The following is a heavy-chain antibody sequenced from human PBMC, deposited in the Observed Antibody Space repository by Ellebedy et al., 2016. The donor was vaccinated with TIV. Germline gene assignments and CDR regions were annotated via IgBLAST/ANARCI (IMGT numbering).Heavy chain of an antibody. V-gene: IGHV3-30*04. J-gene: IGHJ4*02. CDR1: GFIFGNYA. D-gene: IGHD1-26*01. CDR3: ARDRSYSPTY. Sequence: GGSLRLXXAASGFIFGNYAMNWVRQTPGKGLEWVAFISYDGNNKYYADSGKSRFTLSRDNAKNTLYLEMNSLRAEDTAVYFCARDRSYSPTYWGQGTLVTVSS. CDR2: ISYDGNNK.